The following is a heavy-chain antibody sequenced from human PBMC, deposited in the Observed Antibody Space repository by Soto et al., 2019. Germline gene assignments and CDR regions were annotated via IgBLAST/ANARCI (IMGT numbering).Heavy chain of an antibody. Sequence: KTGGSLRLSCAASGFTFTRYSMNWVRHAPGKGLEWVSSISSTTNYIYYGDSMKGRFTISRDNAKNSLYLEMNSLRAEDTAVYYCARESEDLTSNFDYWGQGTLVTVSS. CDR2: ISSTTNYI. CDR1: GFTFTRYS. CDR3: ARESEDLTSNFDY. V-gene: IGHV3-21*06. J-gene: IGHJ4*02.